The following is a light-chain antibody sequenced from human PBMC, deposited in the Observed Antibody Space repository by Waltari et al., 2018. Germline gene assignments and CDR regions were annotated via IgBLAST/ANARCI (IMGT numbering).Light chain of an antibody. CDR1: SSTIGSNF. V-gene: IGLV1-47*01. CDR2: RNN. Sequence: QSVLTQPPSASGPPGQRVTISCSGSSSTIGSNFVYWYQQLPGTAPKLLIFRNNQRPSGVPDRFSGSKSGSSASLAISGLRSDDEAHYYCASWDDSLSGGIFGGGTEVTVL. CDR3: ASWDDSLSGGI. J-gene: IGLJ2*01.